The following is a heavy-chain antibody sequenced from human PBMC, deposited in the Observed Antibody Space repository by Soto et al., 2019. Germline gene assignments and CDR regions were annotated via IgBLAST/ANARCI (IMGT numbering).Heavy chain of an antibody. D-gene: IGHD1-26*01. V-gene: IGHV1-58*01. CDR1: GFTFTSSA. Sequence: ASVKVSCKASGFTFTSSAVQWVRQARGQRLERIGWIVVGSGNTNYAQKFQERVTITRDMSTSTAYMELSSLRSEDTAVYYCAADPVGATTPFFDYWGQGTLVTVSS. CDR3: AADPVGATTPFFDY. CDR2: IVVGSGNT. J-gene: IGHJ4*02.